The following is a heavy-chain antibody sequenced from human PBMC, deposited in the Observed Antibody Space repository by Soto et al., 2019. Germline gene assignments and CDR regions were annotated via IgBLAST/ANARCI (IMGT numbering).Heavy chain of an antibody. V-gene: IGHV3-7*01. D-gene: IGHD4-17*01. Sequence: GESLKISCAASGFTFSSYWMSWVRQAPGKGLEWVANIKQDGSEKNYVESGKGRFTIARDNAKNSLYLQMNSLRTEDTALYYCARATYGDRYYYYYYMDVWGKGTTVTVSS. CDR2: IKQDGSEK. CDR1: GFTFSSYW. CDR3: ARATYGDRYYYYYYMDV. J-gene: IGHJ6*03.